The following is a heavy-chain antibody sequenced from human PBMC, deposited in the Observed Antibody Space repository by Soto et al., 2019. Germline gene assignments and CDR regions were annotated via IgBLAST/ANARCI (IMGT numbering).Heavy chain of an antibody. CDR1: GFTFTSSA. D-gene: IGHD6-13*01. CDR3: AAPKAPYSRHAFDI. CDR2: IVVGSGNT. Sequence: GASVKVSCQASGFTFTSSAVQWVGQARGQRLEWIGWIVVGSGNTNYAQKFQERVTITRDMSTSTAYMELSSLRSEDTAVYYCAAPKAPYSRHAFDIWGQGTMVTVSS. V-gene: IGHV1-58*01. J-gene: IGHJ3*02.